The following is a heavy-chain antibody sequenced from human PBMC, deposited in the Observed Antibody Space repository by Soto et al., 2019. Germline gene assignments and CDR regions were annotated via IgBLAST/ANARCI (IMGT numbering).Heavy chain of an antibody. V-gene: IGHV1-18*01. CDR1: GYTFTSYG. CDR2: CSAYNGHT. J-gene: IGHJ4*02. D-gene: IGHD1-20*01. Sequence: APGKVSCKAAGYTFTSYGISWLLHAHGQGLEWMGWCSAYNGHTNYTQKLQGSVTLTTDTSASTAFMELRSQSSEHTAVYYRSRSGRYNGNQNYRGQGSL. CDR3: SRSGRYNGNQNY.